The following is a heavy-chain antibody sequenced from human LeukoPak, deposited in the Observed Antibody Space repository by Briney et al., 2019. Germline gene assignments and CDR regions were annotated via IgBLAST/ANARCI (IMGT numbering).Heavy chain of an antibody. CDR2: ISGSGGST. Sequence: GGSLRLSCAASGFTFSSYAMSWVRQAPGKGLEWVSAISGSGGSTYYADSVKGRFTISRDNSKNTLYLQMNSLRAEDTAVYYCAIGLGSGSYRTDYWGQGTLVTVSS. J-gene: IGHJ4*02. V-gene: IGHV3-23*01. CDR1: GFTFSSYA. D-gene: IGHD3-10*01. CDR3: AIGLGSGSYRTDY.